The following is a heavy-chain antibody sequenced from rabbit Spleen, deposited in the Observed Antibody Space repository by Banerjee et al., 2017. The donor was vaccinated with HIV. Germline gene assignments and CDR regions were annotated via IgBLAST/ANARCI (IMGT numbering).Heavy chain of an antibody. J-gene: IGHJ6*01. V-gene: IGHV1S40*01. Sequence: QSLEESGGDLVKPGASLTLTCTASGFSFSSSYWIWWVRQATGKGLEWIARIDGGSGTKTAYASWAIGRFTISKTSSTTVTLQMTSLTAADTATYFCARSTYGYDDYGDLYYAAMDLWGPGTLVTVS. CDR3: ARSTYGYDDYGDLYYAAMDL. CDR1: GFSFSSSYW. CDR2: IDGGSGTKT. D-gene: IGHD2-1*01.